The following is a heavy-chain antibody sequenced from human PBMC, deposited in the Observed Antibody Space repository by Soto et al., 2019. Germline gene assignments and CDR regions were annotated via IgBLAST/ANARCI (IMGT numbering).Heavy chain of an antibody. D-gene: IGHD6-13*01. Sequence: EVQLLESGGGLVQPGGSLRLSCAASGFTFSSYAINWVRQAPGKGLEWVSTIIRSGDKTYYADSVKGRFTISRDNSKNTLSLQMSSLRAEDTAVYYCAKSGQSSWANMDVWGQGTTVTVSS. CDR2: IIRSGDKT. CDR3: AKSGQSSWANMDV. J-gene: IGHJ6*02. V-gene: IGHV3-23*01. CDR1: GFTFSSYA.